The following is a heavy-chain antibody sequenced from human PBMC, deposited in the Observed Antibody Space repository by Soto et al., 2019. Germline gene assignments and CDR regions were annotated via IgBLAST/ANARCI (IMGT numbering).Heavy chain of an antibody. V-gene: IGHV1-69*02. CDR2: IIPILGIA. D-gene: IGHD3-16*02. CDR1: GGTFSSYT. CDR3: ASPIDYYYGMDV. J-gene: IGHJ6*02. Sequence: QVQLVQSGAEVKKPGSSVKVSCKASGGTFSSYTISWVRQAPGQGLEWMGRIIPILGIANYAQKFQGRVTITADKSTSTAYVELSSLRSEDTAVYYCASPIDYYYGMDVWGQGTTVTVSS.